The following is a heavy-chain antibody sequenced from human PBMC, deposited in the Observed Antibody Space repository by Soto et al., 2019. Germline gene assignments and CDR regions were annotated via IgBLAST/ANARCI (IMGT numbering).Heavy chain of an antibody. CDR1: GFTFSSYA. Sequence: GGSLRLSCAASGFTFSSYAMSWVRQAPGKGLEWVSAISGSGGSTYYADSVKGRFTISRDNSKNTLYLQMNSLRAEDTAVYYCAKDTPYPAGIVVVVAATPNAFDIWGQGTMVTVSS. V-gene: IGHV3-23*01. CDR3: AKDTPYPAGIVVVVAATPNAFDI. J-gene: IGHJ3*02. CDR2: ISGSGGST. D-gene: IGHD2-15*01.